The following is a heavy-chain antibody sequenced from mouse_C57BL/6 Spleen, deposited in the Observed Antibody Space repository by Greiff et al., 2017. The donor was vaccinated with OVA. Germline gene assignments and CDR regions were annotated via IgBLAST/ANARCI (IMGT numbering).Heavy chain of an antibody. D-gene: IGHD3-2*02. J-gene: IGHJ4*01. V-gene: IGHV1-55*01. Sequence: VQLQQSGAELVKPGASVKMSCKASGYTFTSYWITWVKQRPGQGLEWIGDIYPGSGSTNYNEKFKSKATLTVDTSSSTAYMQLSSLTSEDSAVYYCAIDSSGYGYAMDDWGQGTSVTVSS. CDR2: IYPGSGST. CDR3: AIDSSGYGYAMDD. CDR1: GYTFTSYW.